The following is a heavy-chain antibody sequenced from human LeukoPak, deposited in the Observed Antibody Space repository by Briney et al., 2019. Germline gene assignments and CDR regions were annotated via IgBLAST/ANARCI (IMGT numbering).Heavy chain of an antibody. V-gene: IGHV1-69*13. CDR3: ASVYYYDSSGYYYFAFDI. CDR2: IIPIFGTA. J-gene: IGHJ3*02. CDR1: GGTFSSYA. D-gene: IGHD3-22*01. Sequence: SVKVSCKASGGTFSSYAISWVRQAPGQGLEWMGGIIPIFGTANYAQKFQGRITITADESTSTAYMELSSLRSEDTAVYYCASVYYYDSSGYYYFAFDIWGQGTMVTVSS.